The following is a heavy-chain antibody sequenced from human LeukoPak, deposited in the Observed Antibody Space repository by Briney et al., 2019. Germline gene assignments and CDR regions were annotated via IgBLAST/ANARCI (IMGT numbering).Heavy chain of an antibody. CDR1: GYTFTGYY. D-gene: IGHD6-6*01. V-gene: IGHV1-2*02. Sequence: ASVKVSCKASGYTFTGYYMHWVRQAPGQGLEWMGWINPNSGGTNYAQKFQGRVTMTTDTSTSTAYMELRSLRSDDTAVYYCARDLGGQLVHTDYWGQGTLVTVSS. J-gene: IGHJ4*02. CDR3: ARDLGGQLVHTDY. CDR2: INPNSGGT.